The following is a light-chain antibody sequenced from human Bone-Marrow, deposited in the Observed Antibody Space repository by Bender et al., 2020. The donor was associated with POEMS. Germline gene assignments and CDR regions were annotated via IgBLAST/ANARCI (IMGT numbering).Light chain of an antibody. CDR2: EVR. V-gene: IGLV2-14*01. CDR1: RSDVGEYNF. CDR3: SSYTDARTLV. Sequence: QSALTQPASVSGSPGQSITISCTGTRSDVGEYNFFSWYQQYPGKVPKVMIYEVRNRPSGISSRFSGSKSGNTASLTISGFQPEDEADYYCSSYTDARTLVFGTGTKVTVL. J-gene: IGLJ1*01.